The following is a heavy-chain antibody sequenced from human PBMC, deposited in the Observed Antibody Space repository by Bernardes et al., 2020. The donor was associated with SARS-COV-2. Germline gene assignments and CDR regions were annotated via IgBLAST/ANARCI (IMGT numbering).Heavy chain of an antibody. CDR1: GFTFRSYA. Sequence: GGSLRLSCAASGFTFRSYAMNWVRQAPGKGLEWISAISGSGGSTYYADSVKGRFTISRDNSKNTLYLQMNSLRAEDTAVYSCASLPEAYGSGSHRFYYGMDVWGQGTTVTVSS. CDR3: ASLPEAYGSGSHRFYYGMDV. J-gene: IGHJ6*02. CDR2: ISGSGGST. D-gene: IGHD3-10*01. V-gene: IGHV3-23*01.